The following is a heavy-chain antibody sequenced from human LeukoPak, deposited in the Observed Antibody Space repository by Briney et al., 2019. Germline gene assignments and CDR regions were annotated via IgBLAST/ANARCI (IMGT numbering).Heavy chain of an antibody. V-gene: IGHV1-18*01. CDR3: ARDAPTTVTTRRGAAFDI. Sequence: GASVKVSCKASGYTFTSYGISWVRQAPGQGLEWMGWISAYNGNTNYAQKLQGRVTMTTDTSTSTAYMELRSLRSDDTAVYYCARDAPTTVTTRRGAAFDIWGQGTMVTVSS. J-gene: IGHJ3*02. D-gene: IGHD4-17*01. CDR2: ISAYNGNT. CDR1: GYTFTSYG.